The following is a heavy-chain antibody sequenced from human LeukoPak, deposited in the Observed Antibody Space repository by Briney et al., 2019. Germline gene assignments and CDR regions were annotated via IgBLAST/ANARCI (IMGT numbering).Heavy chain of an antibody. CDR3: ARLSGRYFSWYFDL. D-gene: IGHD1-26*01. V-gene: IGHV4-59*08. CDR2: VDYRGGT. Sequence: SETLSLTCTVSGGSISGYYWGWIRQSPREGLEWIGYVDYRGGTNYNPSLKSRVTISLDMSKGHFSLSLSSVTAADTSVYFCARLSGRYFSWYFDLWGRGTLVTVSS. J-gene: IGHJ2*01. CDR1: GGSISGYY.